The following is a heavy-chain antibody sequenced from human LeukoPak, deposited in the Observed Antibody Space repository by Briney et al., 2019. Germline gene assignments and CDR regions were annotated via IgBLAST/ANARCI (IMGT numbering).Heavy chain of an antibody. D-gene: IGHD3-10*01. CDR3: ARRGFSGWGAFDI. CDR2: ISGSGGST. CDR1: GFTFSSYA. V-gene: IGHV3-23*01. J-gene: IGHJ3*02. Sequence: PGGSLRLSCAASGFTFSSYAMSWVRQAPGKGLEWVSAISGSGGSTYYADSVKGRFTISRDNSKNTLDLQMSSLRVEDTALYFCARRGFSGWGAFDIWGRGTMVTVSS.